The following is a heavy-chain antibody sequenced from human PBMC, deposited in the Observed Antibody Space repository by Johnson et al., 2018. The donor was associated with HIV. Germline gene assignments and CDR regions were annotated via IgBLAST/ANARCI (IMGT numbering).Heavy chain of an antibody. CDR3: ASKIVVVPGGVGTFDI. D-gene: IGHD3-22*01. V-gene: IGHV3-66*01. CDR2: LYSGGST. CDR1: GFTVSSNY. J-gene: IGHJ3*02. Sequence: MQLVESGGGLVQPGGSLRLSCAASGFTVSSNYMTWVRQAPGKGLEWVSILYSGGSTYYADSVKGRFTISRDNSNNTLYLQMNSLRAEDTAVYYCASKIVVVPGGVGTFDIWDQGTMVTVSS.